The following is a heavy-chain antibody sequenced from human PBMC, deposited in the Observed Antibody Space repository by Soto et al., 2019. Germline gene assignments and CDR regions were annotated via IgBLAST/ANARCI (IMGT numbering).Heavy chain of an antibody. CDR1: GFSLTGCS. J-gene: IGHJ5*02. D-gene: IGHD1-7*01. CDR3: TKGEMATIRNSFDP. CDR2: LSRSGGAT. Sequence: GSLSLSCAASGFSLTGCSMSWVRQTPTKGLEWVSALSRSGGATYYADSVKGRFTISRDSSKDTLYLQMSNLRAEDTAIYYCTKGEMATIRNSFDPWGQGTLVTVSS. V-gene: IGHV3-23*01.